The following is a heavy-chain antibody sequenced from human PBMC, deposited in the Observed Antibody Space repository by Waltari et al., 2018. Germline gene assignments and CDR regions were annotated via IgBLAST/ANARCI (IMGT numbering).Heavy chain of an antibody. D-gene: IGHD6-19*01. J-gene: IGHJ6*03. Sequence: QVQLVESGGGVVQPGRSLRLSCAASGFTFSSYGMHWVRQAPGQGLEWVAVIWYDGSNKYYADSVKGRFTISRDNSKNTLYLQMNSLRAEDTAVYYCAKAGVAGTGDYYYYMDVWGKGTTVTVSS. CDR3: AKAGVAGTGDYYYYMDV. CDR1: GFTFSSYG. CDR2: IWYDGSNK. V-gene: IGHV3-30*18.